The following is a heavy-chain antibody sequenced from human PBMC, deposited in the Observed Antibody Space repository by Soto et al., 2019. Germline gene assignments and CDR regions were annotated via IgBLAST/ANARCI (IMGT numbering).Heavy chain of an antibody. CDR2: ISYDGSNK. D-gene: IGHD1-26*01. J-gene: IGHJ4*02. V-gene: IGHV3-30*18. CDR3: AKAGGGSYSGVFDY. CDR1: GFTFSSYG. Sequence: QVQLVESGGGVVQPGRSLRLSCAASGFTFSSYGIHWVRQAPGKGLEWVAIISYDGSNKYYADSVKGRFTISRDNSKNTLYLQMNRLIAEDTAVYYCAKAGGGSYSGVFDYWGQGTLVTVSS.